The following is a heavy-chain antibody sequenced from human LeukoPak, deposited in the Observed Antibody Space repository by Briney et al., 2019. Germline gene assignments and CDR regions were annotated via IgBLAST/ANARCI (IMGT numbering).Heavy chain of an antibody. J-gene: IGHJ4*02. CDR3: VRDSDDYYWALDF. D-gene: IGHD3-10*01. V-gene: IGHV6-1*01. Sequence: PSQTLSPTCAISGDSVSNNIATWNWVRQSPSRGLEWLGRTYYRSRWGNDYAISVKGRITINPDTSRNQFSLQLNSVTPEDTAVYYCVRDSDDYYWALDFWGQGTPVTVSS. CDR2: TYYRSRWGN. CDR1: GDSVSNNIAT.